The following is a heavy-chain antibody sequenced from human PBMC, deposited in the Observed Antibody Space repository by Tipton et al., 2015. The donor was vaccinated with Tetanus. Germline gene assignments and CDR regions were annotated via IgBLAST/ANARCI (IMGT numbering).Heavy chain of an antibody. Sequence: TLSLTCAVSGGSISSGGYSWSWIRQPPGKGLEWIGYTYHSGSTYYNPSLKSRVTISVDRSKNQFSLKLSSVTAADTAVYYCARSVLEWLPIDGVDAFDIWGQGKMVTVSS. D-gene: IGHD3-3*01. CDR3: ARSVLEWLPIDGVDAFDI. CDR1: GGSISSGGYS. J-gene: IGHJ3*02. CDR2: TYHSGST. V-gene: IGHV4-30-2*01.